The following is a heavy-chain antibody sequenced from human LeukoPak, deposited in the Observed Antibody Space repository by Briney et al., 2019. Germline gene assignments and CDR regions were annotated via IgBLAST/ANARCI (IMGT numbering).Heavy chain of an antibody. D-gene: IGHD3-3*01. J-gene: IGHJ4*02. CDR3: ASMSGYYPSYYFDY. Sequence: ASVTVSCTASGYTFISYGITWVRQAPGQGLEWLGWISAYNGNIDYAQKLQGRVTLTTDTFTSTAYMEVRSLRSDDTAVYYCASMSGYYPSYYFDYWGQGTLVTVSS. CDR1: GYTFISYG. V-gene: IGHV1-18*01. CDR2: ISAYNGNI.